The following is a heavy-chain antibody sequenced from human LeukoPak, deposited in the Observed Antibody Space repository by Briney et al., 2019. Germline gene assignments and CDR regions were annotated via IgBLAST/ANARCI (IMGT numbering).Heavy chain of an antibody. CDR3: ARATTYYDSSGYYHAYYYYGMDV. Sequence: GGSRRLSCAAAGFTFSRYGMHWGRQAPGKGLEGVAVIWYDGSNKYYADSVKGRFTISRDNSKNTLYLQMNSLRAEDTAVYYCARATTYYDSSGYYHAYYYYGMDVWGQGTTVTVSS. CDR1: GFTFSRYG. D-gene: IGHD3-22*01. V-gene: IGHV3-33*01. CDR2: IWYDGSNK. J-gene: IGHJ6*02.